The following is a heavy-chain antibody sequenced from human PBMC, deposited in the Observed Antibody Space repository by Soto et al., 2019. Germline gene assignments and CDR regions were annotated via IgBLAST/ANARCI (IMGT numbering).Heavy chain of an antibody. D-gene: IGHD4-17*01. CDR2: IYYSGST. CDR1: GGSISSYY. V-gene: IGHV4-59*01. Sequence: PSETLSLTCTVSGGSISSYYWSWIRQPPGKGLEWIGYIYYSGSTNYNPSLKSRVTISVDTSKNQFSLKLSSVTAADTAVYYCARHDYGDYPDYWGQGTLVTVSS. CDR3: ARHDYGDYPDY. J-gene: IGHJ4*02.